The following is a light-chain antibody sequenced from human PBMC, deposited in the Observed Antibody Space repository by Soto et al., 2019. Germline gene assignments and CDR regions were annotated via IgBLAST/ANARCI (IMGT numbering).Light chain of an antibody. CDR1: SSDVGGYNS. CDR2: EVS. Sequence: QSVLTQPPSASGSPGQSVTISCTGTSSDVGGYNSVSWYQQLPGKAPKLMIYEVSKRPSGVPDRFSGSKSGNTASLTVSGLQAEDEDHYYCSSYAGSDVFVFGTGTKVTVL. V-gene: IGLV2-8*01. J-gene: IGLJ1*01. CDR3: SSYAGSDVFV.